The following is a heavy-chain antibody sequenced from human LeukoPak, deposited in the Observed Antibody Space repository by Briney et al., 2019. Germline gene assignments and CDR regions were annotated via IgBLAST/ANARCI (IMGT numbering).Heavy chain of an antibody. CDR1: GASVSSGYYY. CDR2: IYYSGST. Sequence: PSETLSLTCTVSGASVSSGYYYWSWIRQPPGKGLEWIGIIYYSGSTYYNPSLKSRVTIFVDTSKSQFSLKLSSVTAADSAVYYCARNSGYDNSYYFDYWGQGTLVTVSS. V-gene: IGHV4-39*01. D-gene: IGHD5-12*01. J-gene: IGHJ4*02. CDR3: ARNSGYDNSYYFDY.